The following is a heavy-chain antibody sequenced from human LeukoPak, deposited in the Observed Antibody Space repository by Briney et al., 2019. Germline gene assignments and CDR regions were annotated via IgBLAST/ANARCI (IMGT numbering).Heavy chain of an antibody. CDR2: IKQDGSEK. CDR1: GFTFSSYW. J-gene: IGHJ4*02. Sequence: GGSLRLSCAASGFTFSSYWMSWVRQAPGKGLEWVANIKQDGSEKYYVDSVKGRFTISRDNAKNSLYLQMNSLRAEDTAVYYCAKDDIVVVTPYYFDYWGQGTLVTVSS. V-gene: IGHV3-7*03. CDR3: AKDDIVVVTPYYFDY. D-gene: IGHD3-22*01.